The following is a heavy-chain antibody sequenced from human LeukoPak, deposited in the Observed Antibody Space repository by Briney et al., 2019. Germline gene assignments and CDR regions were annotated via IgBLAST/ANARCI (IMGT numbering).Heavy chain of an antibody. D-gene: IGHD4-17*01. CDR1: GFTFSSYG. V-gene: IGHV3-30*18. CDR2: ISYDGSNK. CDR3: AKLARGDYGVDY. Sequence: HPGGSLRLSCAASGFTFSSYGMHWVRQAPGKGLEWVAVISYDGSNKYYADSVKGRFTISRDNSKNTLYLQMNSLRAEDTAVYYCAKLARGDYGVDYWGQGTLVTVSS. J-gene: IGHJ4*02.